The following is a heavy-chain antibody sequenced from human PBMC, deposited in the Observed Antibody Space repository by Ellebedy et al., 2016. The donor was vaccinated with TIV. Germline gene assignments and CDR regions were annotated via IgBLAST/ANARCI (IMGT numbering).Heavy chain of an antibody. Sequence: GESLKISCAASGFTFSSYAMSWVRQAPGKGLEWVSAISGSGGSTYYADSVKGRFTISRDNSKNTLYLQMNSLRAEDTAVYYCAKDLWGGNSFDYWGQGTLVTVSS. CDR3: AKDLWGGNSFDY. V-gene: IGHV3-23*01. D-gene: IGHD3-3*01. J-gene: IGHJ4*02. CDR1: GFTFSSYA. CDR2: ISGSGGST.